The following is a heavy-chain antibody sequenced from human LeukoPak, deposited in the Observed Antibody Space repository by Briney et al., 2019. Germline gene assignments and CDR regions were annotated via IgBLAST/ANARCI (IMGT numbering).Heavy chain of an antibody. V-gene: IGHV4-4*09. Sequence: SETLSLTCTVSGGSISSYYWSWIRQPPGKGLEWIGYIYTSGSTNYNPSLKSRVTISVDTSKNQFSLKLSSVTAADTAVYYCARQKNQLLDLYYYYYMDVWGKGTTVTVSS. CDR2: IYTSGST. CDR1: GGSISSYY. D-gene: IGHD2-2*01. J-gene: IGHJ6*03. CDR3: ARQKNQLLDLYYYYYMDV.